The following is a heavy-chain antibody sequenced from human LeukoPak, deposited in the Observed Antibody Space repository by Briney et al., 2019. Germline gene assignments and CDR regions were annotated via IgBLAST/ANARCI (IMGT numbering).Heavy chain of an antibody. Sequence: SETLSLTCAVYGGSFSGYYWSWIRQPPGKGLEWIGEINHSGSTNYNPSLKSRVTISVDTSKNQFSLKLSSVTAADTAVYYCARLPRWGWVYYYYMDVWGKGTTVTISS. J-gene: IGHJ6*03. V-gene: IGHV4-34*01. CDR3: ARLPRWGWVYYYYMDV. D-gene: IGHD2-21*01. CDR1: GGSFSGYY. CDR2: INHSGST.